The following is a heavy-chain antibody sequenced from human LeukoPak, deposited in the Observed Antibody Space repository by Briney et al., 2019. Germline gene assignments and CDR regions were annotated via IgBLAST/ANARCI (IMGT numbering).Heavy chain of an antibody. CDR3: ARGGYYYEY. J-gene: IGHJ4*02. CDR2: INHRGDT. V-gene: IGHV4-34*01. CDR1: GGSFSAYY. Sequence: PSETLSLTCAVYGGSFSAYYWSWIRQSPGKGLEWIAEINHRGDTNYNPSVKSRVSISVDTSKNQFSLKLSSVTAADTAVYYCARGGYYYEYWGQGTLVTVSS. D-gene: IGHD6-13*01.